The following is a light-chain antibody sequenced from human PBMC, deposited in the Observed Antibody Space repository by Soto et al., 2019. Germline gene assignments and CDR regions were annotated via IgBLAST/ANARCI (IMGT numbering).Light chain of an antibody. V-gene: IGKV3-15*01. CDR2: GAS. CDR1: QSVSSN. J-gene: IGKJ1*01. CDR3: QQYNNWPPRGT. Sequence: EIVMTQSPATLSVSPGERATLSCRASQSVSSNLAWYQQKPGQAPMLLIYGASTRATGIPARFSGSGSGTEFTLTISSLQSEDFAVYYCQQYNNWPPRGTFGQGPKVEIK.